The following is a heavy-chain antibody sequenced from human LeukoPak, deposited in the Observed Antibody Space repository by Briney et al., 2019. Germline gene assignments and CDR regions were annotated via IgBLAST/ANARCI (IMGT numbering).Heavy chain of an antibody. Sequence: SGTTGYAQKFQVRVTMTRNTSISTAYMELSSLRSEDTAVYYCARDPTYYYYGSGSYSAFDPWGQGTLVTVSS. CDR2: SGTT. CDR3: ARDPTYYYYGSGSYSAFDP. V-gene: IGHV1-8*01. J-gene: IGHJ5*02. D-gene: IGHD3-10*01.